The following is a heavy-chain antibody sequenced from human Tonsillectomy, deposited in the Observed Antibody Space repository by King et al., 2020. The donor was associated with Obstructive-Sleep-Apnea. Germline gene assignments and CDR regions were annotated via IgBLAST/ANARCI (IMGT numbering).Heavy chain of an antibody. CDR2: ISSSSSYI. Sequence: VQLVESGGGLVKPGGSLRLSCAASGFNFSTYSMNWVRQAPGKGLEWVSSISSSSSYIYYADSVKGRFTISRDNATNSLYLQMNSLRAEDTAVYYCARGDYDVLTGYYNIEPYYYYFGMDVWGQGTTVTVSS. CDR1: GFNFSTYS. J-gene: IGHJ6*02. CDR3: ARGDYDVLTGYYNIEPYYYYFGMDV. V-gene: IGHV3-21*01. D-gene: IGHD3-9*01.